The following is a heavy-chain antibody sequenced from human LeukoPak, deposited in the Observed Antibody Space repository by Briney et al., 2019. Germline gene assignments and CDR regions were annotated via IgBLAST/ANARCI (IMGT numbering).Heavy chain of an antibody. D-gene: IGHD4-17*01. CDR2: IWYDGSNK. J-gene: IGHJ6*02. V-gene: IGHV3-33*01. CDR1: GFTFSSYG. CDR3: ARTPPTTVTIDYGMDV. Sequence: GGSLRLSCAASGFTFSSYGMHWVRQAPGKGLEWVAVIWYDGSNKYYADSVKGRFTISRDNSKNTLYLQMNSLRAEDTAVYYCARTPPTTVTIDYGMDVWGQGTTVTVSS.